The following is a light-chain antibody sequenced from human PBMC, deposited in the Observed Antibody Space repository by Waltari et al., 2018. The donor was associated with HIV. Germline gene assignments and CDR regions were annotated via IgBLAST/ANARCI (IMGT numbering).Light chain of an antibody. J-gene: IGLJ1*01. CDR1: SRDLGTYTY. CDR3: SSYAGNNNYV. Sequence: QPALTQPPSAPGSPGQSVTISCTGTSRDLGTYTYVSWYQQHPGRAPNLLIYEVNKRPSGVPDRFSGSKSANTASLTVSGLQVADEADYYCSSYAGNNNYVFGTGTRVTVL. V-gene: IGLV2-8*01. CDR2: EVN.